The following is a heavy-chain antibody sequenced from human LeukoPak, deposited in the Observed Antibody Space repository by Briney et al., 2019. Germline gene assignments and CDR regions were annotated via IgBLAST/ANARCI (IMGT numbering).Heavy chain of an antibody. D-gene: IGHD2-15*01. V-gene: IGHV3-53*01. CDR1: GFTVSSNY. Sequence: GGSLRLSCAASGFTVSSNYMSWVRQAPGKGLKWVSVIYSGDSTYYADSVKGRFTISRDNSKNTLYLQMNSLRAEDTAVYYCASRGCSGGSCYGYYYYYMDVWGKGTTVTVSS. CDR3: ASRGCSGGSCYGYYYYYMDV. CDR2: IYSGDST. J-gene: IGHJ6*03.